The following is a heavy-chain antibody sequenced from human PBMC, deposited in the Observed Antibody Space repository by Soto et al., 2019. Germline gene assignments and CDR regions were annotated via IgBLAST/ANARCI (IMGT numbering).Heavy chain of an antibody. V-gene: IGHV1-18*01. CDR1: VYTFTSYG. J-gene: IGHJ3*02. D-gene: IGHD6-6*01. CDR2: ISAYNGNT. Sequence: ASVKVSCQASVYTFTSYGISWVRQAPGQGLEWMGWISAYNGNTNYAQKLQGRVTMTTDTSTSTAYMELRSLRSDDTAVYYCEREINSSSGADAFDIWGQGTMVTV. CDR3: EREINSSSGADAFDI.